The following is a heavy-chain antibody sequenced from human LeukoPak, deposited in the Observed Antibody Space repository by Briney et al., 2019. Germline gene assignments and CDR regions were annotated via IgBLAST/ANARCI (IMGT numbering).Heavy chain of an antibody. CDR2: ISGSGGST. D-gene: IGHD6-19*01. CDR1: GFTFSSYA. Sequence: GGSLRLSCAASGFTFSSYAMSWVRQAPGKGLEWVSAISGSGGSTYYADSVKGRFTISRDNSKNTLYLQMNSLRAEDAAVYYCAKDTLIAVAAYFDYWGQGTLVTVSS. J-gene: IGHJ4*02. CDR3: AKDTLIAVAAYFDY. V-gene: IGHV3-23*01.